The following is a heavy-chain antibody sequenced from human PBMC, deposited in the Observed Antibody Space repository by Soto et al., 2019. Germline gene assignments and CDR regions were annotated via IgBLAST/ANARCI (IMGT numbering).Heavy chain of an antibody. D-gene: IGHD3-9*01. CDR1: GGSISSSNW. CDR3: ASYYDILTGYIDYGMDV. Sequence: PSETLSLTCAVSGGSISSSNWWSWVRQPPGKGLEWIGEIYHSGSTNYNPSLKSRVTISVDKSKNQFSLKLSSVTAADTAVYYWASYYDILTGYIDYGMDVWGQGTTVTVSS. J-gene: IGHJ6*02. CDR2: IYHSGST. V-gene: IGHV4-4*02.